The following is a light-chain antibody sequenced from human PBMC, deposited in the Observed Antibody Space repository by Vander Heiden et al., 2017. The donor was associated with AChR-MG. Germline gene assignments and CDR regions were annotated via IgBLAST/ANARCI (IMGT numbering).Light chain of an antibody. V-gene: IGKV1-5*03. CDR2: KAS. Sequence: DVQMTQSPSILSASVGDRVTITCRASQSINSWLAWYQVKPGKAPKVLIHKASTLENGVPPRFSGSASGADFILTINGLQSDDFATYYCQQYNSYPYTFGQGTKLEL. CDR1: QSINSW. J-gene: IGKJ2*01. CDR3: QQYNSYPYT.